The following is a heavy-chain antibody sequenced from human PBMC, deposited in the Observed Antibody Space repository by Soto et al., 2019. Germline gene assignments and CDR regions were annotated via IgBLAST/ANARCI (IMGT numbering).Heavy chain of an antibody. Sequence: QVQLQQWGAGLLKPSETLSLTCAVYGGSFSGYYWSWIRQPPGKGLEWIGEINHSGSTNYNPSLKNRVTISVDTSKNQFSLKLSSVTAADTAVYYCARERRITIFTTRDYYFDYWGQGTLVTVSS. CDR2: INHSGST. D-gene: IGHD3-3*01. V-gene: IGHV4-34*01. J-gene: IGHJ4*02. CDR1: GGSFSGYY. CDR3: ARERRITIFTTRDYYFDY.